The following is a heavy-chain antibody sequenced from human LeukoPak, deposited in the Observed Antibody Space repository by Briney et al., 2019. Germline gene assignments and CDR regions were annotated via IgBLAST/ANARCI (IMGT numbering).Heavy chain of an antibody. CDR3: AREAVAVAGTGRVVYNWFDP. V-gene: IGHV4-59*12. D-gene: IGHD6-19*01. J-gene: IGHJ5*02. CDR2: IYYSGST. CDR1: GGSISSYY. Sequence: SETLSLTCTVSGGSISSYYWSWIWQPPGQGLERIGNIYYSGSTNYNPSLKSRVTISVDTSKYQFSLQLNSVTPEDTAVYYCAREAVAVAGTGRVVYNWFDPWGQGTLVTVSS.